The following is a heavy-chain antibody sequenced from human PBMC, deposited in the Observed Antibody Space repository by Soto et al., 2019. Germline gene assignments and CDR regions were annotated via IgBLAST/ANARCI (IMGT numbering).Heavy chain of an antibody. Sequence: GGSLRLSCGASGFTFSSYGIHWVRQAPGKGLEWVAVISYDGSNKYYADSVKGRFTISRDNSKNTLYLQMNSLRAEDTAVYYCARDPALPYSSSWYNYYYYYGMDVWGQGTTVTV. J-gene: IGHJ6*02. V-gene: IGHV3-30*03. D-gene: IGHD6-13*01. CDR1: GFTFSSYG. CDR2: ISYDGSNK. CDR3: ARDPALPYSSSWYNYYYYYGMDV.